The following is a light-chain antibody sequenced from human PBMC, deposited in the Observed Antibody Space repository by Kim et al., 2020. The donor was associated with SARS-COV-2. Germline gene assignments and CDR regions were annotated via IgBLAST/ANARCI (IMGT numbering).Light chain of an antibody. J-gene: IGLJ2*01. V-gene: IGLV2-23*02. Sequence: QSFTFSGTGTSSDVGSYKLVSWYQQHPGKAPKLMIYEVSKRPSGVSNRFSGSKSGNTASLTISGLQAEDEADYYCCSYAGSSTSVVFGGGTQLTVL. CDR1: SSDVGSYKL. CDR2: EVS. CDR3: CSYAGSSTSVV.